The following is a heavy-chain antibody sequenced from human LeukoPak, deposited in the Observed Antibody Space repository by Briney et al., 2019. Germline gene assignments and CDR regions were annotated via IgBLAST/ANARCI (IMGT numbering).Heavy chain of an antibody. CDR1: GFTFSSYA. Sequence: GGSLRLSCAASGFTFSSYAMSWVRQAPGKGLEWVSAISGSGGSTYYADSVKGRFTISRDNSKNTLYLQMNSLRAEDTAVYYCAKETALRYFDWLFPYYFDYWGQGTRVTVSS. J-gene: IGHJ4*02. CDR3: AKETALRYFDWLFPYYFDY. CDR2: ISGSGGST. D-gene: IGHD3-9*01. V-gene: IGHV3-23*01.